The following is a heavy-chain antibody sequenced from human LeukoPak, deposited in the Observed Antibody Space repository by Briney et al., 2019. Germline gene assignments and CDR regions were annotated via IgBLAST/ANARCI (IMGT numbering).Heavy chain of an antibody. V-gene: IGHV1-46*01. D-gene: IGHD3-22*01. J-gene: IGHJ4*02. CDR1: GYTFTSYY. CDR3: ARGYDSSGYPYYFDY. CDR2: INPSGGST. Sequence: ASVKVSCKASGYTFTSYYMHWVRQAPGQGLEWMGIINPSGGSTSYAQKFQGRVTMTRDTSKNQFSLKLSSVTAADTAVYYCARGYDSSGYPYYFDYWGQGTLVTVSS.